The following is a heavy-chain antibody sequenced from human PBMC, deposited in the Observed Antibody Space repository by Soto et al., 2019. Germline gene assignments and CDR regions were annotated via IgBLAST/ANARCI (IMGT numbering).Heavy chain of an antibody. CDR1: GFTYSSYS. J-gene: IGHJ4*02. D-gene: IGHD2-2*01. V-gene: IGHV3-21*01. CDR2: ISSTSIYI. CDR3: GRIRDYCSSSSCSYPFDY. Sequence: SLRLSCAVSGFTYSSYSMNWVRQTPGKGLEWVSSISSTSIYIYYADSVRDRFTISRDNAKNSLSLQMNSLRAEDTAVYYCGRIRDYCSSSSCSYPFDYWGQGTLVTGSS.